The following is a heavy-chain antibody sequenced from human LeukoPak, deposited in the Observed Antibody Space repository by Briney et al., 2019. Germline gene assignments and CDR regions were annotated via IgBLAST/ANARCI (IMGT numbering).Heavy chain of an antibody. CDR2: IYFSGST. D-gene: IGHD3-3*01. CDR1: GGSISSYY. J-gene: IGHJ6*03. CDR3: ARDQRPYYDFWSGYLPNYYYYYMDV. Sequence: SETLSLTCTVPGGSISSYYWSWIRQPPGKGLEWIGCIYFSGSTNYNPSLKSRVTISVDTSKNQFSLKLSSVTAADTAVYYCARDQRPYYDFWSGYLPNYYYYYMDVWGKGTTVTVSS. V-gene: IGHV4-59*01.